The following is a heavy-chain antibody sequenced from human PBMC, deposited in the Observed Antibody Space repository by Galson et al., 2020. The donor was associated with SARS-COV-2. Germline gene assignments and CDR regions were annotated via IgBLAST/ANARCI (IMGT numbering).Heavy chain of an antibody. J-gene: IGHJ5*02. D-gene: IGHD3-16*01. CDR3: ARDPGGGFDP. CDR1: GFTFSSYS. Sequence: GGSLRLSCAASGFTFSSYSMNWVRQAPGKGLEWVSYISSSSSTIYYADSVKGRFTISRDNAKNSLYLQMNSLRAEDTAVYYCARDPGGGFDPWGQGTLVTVSS. CDR2: ISSSSSTI. V-gene: IGHV3-48*04.